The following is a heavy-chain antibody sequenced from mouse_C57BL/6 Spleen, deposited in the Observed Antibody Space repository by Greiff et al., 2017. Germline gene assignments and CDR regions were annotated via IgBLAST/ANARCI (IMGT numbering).Heavy chain of an antibody. CDR3: ANVITTAGSYGYLDV. D-gene: IGHD1-1*01. Sequence: QVQLQQPGAELVKPGASVKLSCKASGYTFTSYWMHWVKQRPGQGLEWIGMIHPNSGSTNYNEKFKSKATLTVDKSSSTAYMQLSSLTSEDSAVYSGANVITTAGSYGYLDVWGTGTTVTVSS. CDR1: GYTFTSYW. J-gene: IGHJ1*03. V-gene: IGHV1-64*01. CDR2: IHPNSGST.